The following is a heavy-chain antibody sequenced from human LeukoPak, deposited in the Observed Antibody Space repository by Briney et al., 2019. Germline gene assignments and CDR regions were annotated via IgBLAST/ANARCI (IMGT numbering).Heavy chain of an antibody. Sequence: GGSLRLSRAASGFTFSSYAMSWVRQAPGRGLEWVSGISDSGGTTYYADSVKGRFTIYRDNSKNTLYLLMNSLRAEDTAVYYCANFERTVAGPYNWFDPWAREPWSPSPQ. V-gene: IGHV3-23*01. CDR3: ANFERTVAGPYNWFDP. J-gene: IGHJ5*02. CDR2: ISDSGGTT. D-gene: IGHD6-19*01. CDR1: GFTFSSYA.